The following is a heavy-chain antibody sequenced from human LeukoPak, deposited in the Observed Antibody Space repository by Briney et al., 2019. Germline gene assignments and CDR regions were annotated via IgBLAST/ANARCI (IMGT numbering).Heavy chain of an antibody. CDR1: GFTFDDYA. D-gene: IGHD1-26*01. CDR2: ISWNSGSI. Sequence: GRSLRLSCAASGFTFDDYAMHWVRQAPGKGLEWVSGISWNSGSIGYADSVKGRFTISRDNAKNSLYLQMNSLRAEDMALYYCAKGNEAWELLGSIDYWGQGTLVTVSS. V-gene: IGHV3-9*03. J-gene: IGHJ4*02. CDR3: AKGNEAWELLGSIDY.